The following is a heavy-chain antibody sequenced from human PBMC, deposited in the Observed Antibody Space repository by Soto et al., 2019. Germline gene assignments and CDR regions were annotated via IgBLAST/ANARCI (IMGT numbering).Heavy chain of an antibody. CDR3: AAGVTITNAYNWFDP. J-gene: IGHJ5*02. CDR1: GGSISSSSYY. V-gene: IGHV4-39*01. Sequence: SETLSLTCSVSGGSISSSSYYWGWIRQPPGKGLEWIGSIYYSGSIYYNPSLKSRVTISVDTSKNQFSLKLRSEDTAVYYCAAGVTITNAYNWFDPWGQGTLVTVSS. CDR2: IYYSGSI. D-gene: IGHD2-8*01.